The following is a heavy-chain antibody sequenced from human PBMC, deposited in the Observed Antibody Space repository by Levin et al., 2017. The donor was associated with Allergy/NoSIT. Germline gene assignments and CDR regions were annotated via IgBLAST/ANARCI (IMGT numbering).Heavy chain of an antibody. V-gene: IGHV3-33*01. Sequence: GGSLRLSCAASGFTFSSYGIHWVRQAPGKGLEWVAVIWYDGSNKYYADSVKGRFTISRDNSKNTLYLQMNSLRAEDTAVYYCARDLWGRAGRGPFGYWGQGTLVTVSS. CDR3: ARDLWGRAGRGPFGY. CDR2: IWYDGSNK. CDR1: GFTFSSYG. J-gene: IGHJ4*02. D-gene: IGHD6-13*01.